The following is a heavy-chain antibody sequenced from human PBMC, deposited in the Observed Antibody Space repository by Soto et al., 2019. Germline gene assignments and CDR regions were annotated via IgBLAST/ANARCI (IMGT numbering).Heavy chain of an antibody. Sequence: QITLKESGPTLVKPTQTLTLTCTFSGFSLSTSGVGVGWVRQPPGKALEWLALIYWDDDKRYTSSLKSRLTTXKXTXXNQVVLRMTYMDPVDTGTYYCARYSGSGTFSTFDYWGQGTLVTVSS. J-gene: IGHJ4*02. V-gene: IGHV2-5*02. D-gene: IGHD3-10*01. CDR2: IYWDDDK. CDR1: GFSLSTSGVG. CDR3: ARYSGSGTFSTFDY.